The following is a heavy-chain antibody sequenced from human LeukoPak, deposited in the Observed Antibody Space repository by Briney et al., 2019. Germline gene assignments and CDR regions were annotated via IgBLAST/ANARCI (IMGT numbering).Heavy chain of an antibody. D-gene: IGHD3-10*01. CDR2: INPSGGST. CDR1: GYTFTSYY. CDR3: ARDSREYYYKPVDY. V-gene: IGHV1-46*01. Sequence: ASVKVSCKVSGYTFTSYYMHWVRQAPGQGLEWMGIINPSGGSTSYAQKFQGRVTMTRDTSTSTAYMELRSLRSDDTAVYYCARDSREYYYKPVDYWGQGTLVTVSS. J-gene: IGHJ4*02.